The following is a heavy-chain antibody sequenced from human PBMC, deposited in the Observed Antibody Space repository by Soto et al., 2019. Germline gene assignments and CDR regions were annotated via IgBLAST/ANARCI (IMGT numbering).Heavy chain of an antibody. Sequence: KFQGRVTITRDTSSSTAYMELSSLRSEYTAVYYCASDQEAVDKAGYFDYWGQGTLVTVSS. V-gene: IGHV1-3*01. CDR3: ASDQEAVDKAGYFDY. D-gene: IGHD6-19*01. J-gene: IGHJ4*02.